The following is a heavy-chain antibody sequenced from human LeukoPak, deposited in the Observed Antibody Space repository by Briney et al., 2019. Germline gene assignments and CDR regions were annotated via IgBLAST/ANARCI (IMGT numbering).Heavy chain of an antibody. CDR3: ARGSPFTMSSDY. CDR2: IIPIFGTA. CDR1: GGTFSSYA. D-gene: IGHD3-3*01. V-gene: IGHV1-69*13. J-gene: IGHJ4*02. Sequence: ASVKVSCKASGGTFSSYAISWVRQAPGQGLEWMGGIIPIFGTANYAQKFQGRVTITADESTSTAYMELSSLRSEDTAVYYCARGSPFTMSSDYWGQGTLVTVSS.